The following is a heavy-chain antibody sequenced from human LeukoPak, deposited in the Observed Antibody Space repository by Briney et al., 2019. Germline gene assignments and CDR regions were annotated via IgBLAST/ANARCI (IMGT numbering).Heavy chain of an antibody. J-gene: IGHJ6*03. CDR1: GGSFSDYH. CDR3: ARIYGRGYYYMDV. D-gene: IGHD3-10*01. CDR2: INHSGST. Sequence: PSETLSLTCGVYGGSFSDYHWTWIRQPPGKGLEWIGEINHSGSTNYNVSLKSRVTISVDTPKNQFSLTLSSVTAADTAVYYCARIYGRGYYYMDVWGKGTTVTVSS. V-gene: IGHV4-34*01.